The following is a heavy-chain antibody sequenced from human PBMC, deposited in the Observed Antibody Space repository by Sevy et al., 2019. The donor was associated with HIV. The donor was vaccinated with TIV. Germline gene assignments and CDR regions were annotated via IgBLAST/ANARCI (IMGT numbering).Heavy chain of an antibody. CDR3: AKEFYDFWSGYYYFDY. V-gene: IGHV3-30*18. CDR2: ISYDGSNK. CDR1: GFTFSSYG. Sequence: GGSLRLSCAASGFTFSSYGMHWVRQSPGKGLEWVAVISYDGSNKYYADSVKGRFTISRDNSKNTLYLQMNSLRAEDTAVYYCAKEFYDFWSGYYYFDYWGQGTLVTVSS. J-gene: IGHJ4*02. D-gene: IGHD3-3*01.